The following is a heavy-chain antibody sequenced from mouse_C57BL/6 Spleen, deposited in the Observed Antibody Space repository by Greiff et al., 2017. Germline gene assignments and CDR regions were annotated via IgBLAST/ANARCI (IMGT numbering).Heavy chain of an antibody. Sequence: VQLQESGPGLVQPSQSLSITCTVSGFSLTSYGVHWVRQSPGKGLEWLGVIWRGGSTDYNAAFMSRLSITKDNSKSQVFFKMNSLQADDTAIYYCAKKCGSSYAMDYWGQGTSVTVSS. V-gene: IGHV2-5*01. CDR1: GFSLTSYG. CDR3: AKKCGSSYAMDY. CDR2: IWRGGST. J-gene: IGHJ4*01. D-gene: IGHD1-1*01.